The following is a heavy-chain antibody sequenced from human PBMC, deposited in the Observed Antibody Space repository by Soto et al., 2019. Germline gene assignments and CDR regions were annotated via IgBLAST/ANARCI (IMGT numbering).Heavy chain of an antibody. Sequence: QITLKESGPTLVKPTQTLTLTCTFSGFSLDTSGVGVGWIRQPPGKALEWLTLIYWDDDKRYSPSLRSRLTITKYTTKNQVVLTMTNMDPVDTATYYCAHMESRVASYGMDVWGQGTTVTVSS. V-gene: IGHV2-5*02. CDR1: GFSLDTSGVG. CDR3: AHMESRVASYGMDV. CDR2: IYWDDDK. J-gene: IGHJ6*02. D-gene: IGHD3-3*01.